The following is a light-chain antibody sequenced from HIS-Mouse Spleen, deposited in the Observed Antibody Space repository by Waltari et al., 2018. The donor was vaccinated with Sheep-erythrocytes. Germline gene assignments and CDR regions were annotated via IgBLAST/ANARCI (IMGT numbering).Light chain of an antibody. J-gene: IGKJ2*01. Sequence: TQSPATLSLSPGERATLSCRASQSVSSYLAWYQQKPGQAPRLLIYDASNRATGIPARFSGSGYGTDFTLTISSLEPEDFAVYYCQQRSNWYTFGQGTKLEIK. CDR1: QSVSSY. CDR3: QQRSNWYT. CDR2: DAS. V-gene: IGKV3-11*01.